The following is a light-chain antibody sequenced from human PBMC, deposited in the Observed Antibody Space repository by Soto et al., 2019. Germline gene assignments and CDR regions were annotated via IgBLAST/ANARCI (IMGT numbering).Light chain of an antibody. CDR1: QDISSF. CDR2: SAS. J-gene: IGKJ4*01. Sequence: DIQMTQSPSSLSASVGDIVSITCHASQDISSFLAWYQQIPGKVPKLLIYSASTLQSGVPSRFSGSGSGTDFTLTISSLQPEDVAIYYCQKYNSGPLTFGGGTKVDIK. V-gene: IGKV1-27*01. CDR3: QKYNSGPLT.